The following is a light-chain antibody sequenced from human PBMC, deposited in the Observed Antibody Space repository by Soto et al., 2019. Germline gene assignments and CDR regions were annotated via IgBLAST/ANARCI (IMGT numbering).Light chain of an antibody. Sequence: QSVLTHPASVSGAPGRSIPIFCIGTSSAVGAFNYVSWYQHHPGKAPKLIIYDVTDRPSGVSTRFSASKSGNTASLTISGLQAEDEADYYCSSYTTRNTEVFGTGTKVTVL. J-gene: IGLJ1*01. CDR3: SSYTTRNTEV. CDR1: SSAVGAFNY. CDR2: DVT. V-gene: IGLV2-14*03.